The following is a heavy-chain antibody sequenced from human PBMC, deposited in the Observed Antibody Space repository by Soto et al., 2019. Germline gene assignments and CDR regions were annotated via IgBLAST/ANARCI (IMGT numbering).Heavy chain of an antibody. CDR2: ISGSGGST. Sequence: EVQLLESGGGLVQPGGSLRLSCAASGFTFSSYAMSWVRQAPGKGLEWVSAISGSGGSTYYADSVKGRFTISRDNSKNTLYLQMNSLRAEDTAVYYCAKDHLSSGRYQGYFDYWGQGTLVTVSS. CDR3: AKDHLSSGRYQGYFDY. J-gene: IGHJ4*02. CDR1: GFTFSSYA. D-gene: IGHD6-19*01. V-gene: IGHV3-23*01.